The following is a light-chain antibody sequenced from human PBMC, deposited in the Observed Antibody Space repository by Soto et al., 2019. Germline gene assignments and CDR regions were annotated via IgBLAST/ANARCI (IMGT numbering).Light chain of an antibody. J-gene: IGLJ2*01. Sequence: QSVLTQPPSASGSPGQSVTISCTGTSSDIGYYDYVSWYQHHPGKAPKLMIYEVNKRPSGVPDRFSASRSGNTASLTVSGLQAEDEAVYYCSSHAGRNKYVLFGGGTKLTVL. CDR2: EVN. V-gene: IGLV2-8*01. CDR1: SSDIGYYDY. CDR3: SSHAGRNKYVL.